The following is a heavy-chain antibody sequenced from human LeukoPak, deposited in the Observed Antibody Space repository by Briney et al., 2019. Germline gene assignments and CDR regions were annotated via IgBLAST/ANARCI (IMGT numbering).Heavy chain of an antibody. CDR2: IYTSGST. V-gene: IGHV4-4*07. D-gene: IGHD3-10*01. CDR3: ARGPFTMLRGADNWFDP. Sequence: SETLSLTCTASGGSISSYYWSWIRQPAGKGLEWIGRIYTSGSTNYNPSLKSRVTMSVDTSKNQFSLKLSSVTAADTAVYYCARGPFTMLRGADNWFDPWGQGTLVTVSS. CDR1: GGSISSYY. J-gene: IGHJ5*02.